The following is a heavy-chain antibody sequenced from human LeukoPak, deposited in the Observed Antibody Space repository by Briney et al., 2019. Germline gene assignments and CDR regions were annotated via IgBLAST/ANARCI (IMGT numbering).Heavy chain of an antibody. V-gene: IGHV3-7*01. D-gene: IGHD2-15*01. CDR3: VQGWRDN. Sequence: GGSLRLSCVASGITFRNYWMSWVRQAPGKGLEWVANINQDSSEKYYVDSVKGRFTISRDNAKNSLYLQLNTLRPEDTAVYYCVQGWRDNWGQGTLVTVSS. CDR2: INQDSSEK. CDR1: GITFRNYW. J-gene: IGHJ4*02.